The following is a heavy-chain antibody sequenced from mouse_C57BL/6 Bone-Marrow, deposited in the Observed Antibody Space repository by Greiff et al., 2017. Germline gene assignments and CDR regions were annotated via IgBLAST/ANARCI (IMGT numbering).Heavy chain of an antibody. CDR1: GYTFTSYW. D-gene: IGHD2-3*01. Sequence: VQLQQSGAELVKPGASVKMSCKASGYTFTSYWITWVKQRPGQGLEWIGDIYPGSGSTNYNEKFKSKATLTVDTSSSTAYMQLSSLTSEDSAVYYCARWLLRRDYYAMDYWGQGTSVTVSS. V-gene: IGHV1-55*01. J-gene: IGHJ4*01. CDR2: IYPGSGST. CDR3: ARWLLRRDYYAMDY.